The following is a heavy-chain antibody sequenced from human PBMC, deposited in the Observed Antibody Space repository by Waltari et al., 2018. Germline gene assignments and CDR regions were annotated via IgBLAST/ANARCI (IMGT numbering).Heavy chain of an antibody. J-gene: IGHJ3*02. CDR1: GGSISSYY. Sequence: QVQLQESGPGLVKPSETLSLTCTVSGGSISSYYWSWIRQPPGKGLEWIGYIYYSGSTNYNPSLKSRVTISVDTSKNQFSLKLSSVTAADTAVYYCARDRGVTMRVGLSKAGAFDIWGQGTMVTVSS. CDR2: IYYSGST. V-gene: IGHV4-59*01. CDR3: ARDRGVTMRVGLSKAGAFDI. D-gene: IGHD3-22*01.